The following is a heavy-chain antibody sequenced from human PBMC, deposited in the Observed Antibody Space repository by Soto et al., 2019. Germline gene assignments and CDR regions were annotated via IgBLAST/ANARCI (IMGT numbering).Heavy chain of an antibody. Sequence: ASVKVSCTASVGTFSIYTISWVRQAPGQGLEWMGRIIPILGIANYAQKFQGRVTITADKSTSTAYMELSSLRSEDTAVYYCARRSTVPAAIGMDVWGKGTTVTVSS. V-gene: IGHV1-69*02. D-gene: IGHD2-2*01. J-gene: IGHJ6*04. CDR2: IIPILGIA. CDR1: VGTFSIYT. CDR3: ARRSTVPAAIGMDV.